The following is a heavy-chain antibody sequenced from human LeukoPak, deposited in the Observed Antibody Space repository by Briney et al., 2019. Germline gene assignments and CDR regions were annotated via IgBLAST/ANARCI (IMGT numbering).Heavy chain of an antibody. CDR2: FYYSGST. V-gene: IGHV4-39*02. J-gene: IGHJ4*02. CDR3: ARRGYYDSSGNLY. Sequence: SETLSLTCTVSGDSISSSSYSWGWIRQPPGKGLEWIGSFYYSGSTYYNLSLKSRVTISVDTSKNHFSLKLSSVTAADTAVYYCARRGYYDSSGNLYWGQGTLVTVAS. D-gene: IGHD3-22*01. CDR1: GDSISSSSYS.